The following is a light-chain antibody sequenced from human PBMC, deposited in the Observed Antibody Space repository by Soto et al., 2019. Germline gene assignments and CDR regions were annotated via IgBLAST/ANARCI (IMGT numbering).Light chain of an antibody. CDR2: DAS. Sequence: EIVLTQSPATLSLSPGERATLSCRASQSISHYLAWYQQRPGQAPRLLIYDASNRATGIPARFSGSGSGTDFTLTISGLEPEDFAVYYCQQYGSSLYTFGPGTKVDIK. V-gene: IGKV3-11*01. CDR1: QSISHY. J-gene: IGKJ3*01. CDR3: QQYGSSLYT.